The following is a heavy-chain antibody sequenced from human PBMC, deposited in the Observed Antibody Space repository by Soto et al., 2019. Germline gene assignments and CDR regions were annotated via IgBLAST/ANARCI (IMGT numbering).Heavy chain of an antibody. D-gene: IGHD2-2*01. CDR3: ARVGGGYQLLHAFDI. V-gene: IGHV3-33*01. Sequence: SGGSLRLSCAASGFTFSSYGMHWVRQAPGKGLEWVAVIWYDGSNKYYADSVKGRFTISRDNSKNTLYLQMNSLRAEDTAVYYCARVGGGYQLLHAFDIWGQGTMVTVSS. CDR2: IWYDGSNK. J-gene: IGHJ3*02. CDR1: GFTFSSYG.